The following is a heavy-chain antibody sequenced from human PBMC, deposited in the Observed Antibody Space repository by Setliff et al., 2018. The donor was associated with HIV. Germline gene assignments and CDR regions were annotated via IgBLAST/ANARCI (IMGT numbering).Heavy chain of an antibody. V-gene: IGHV4-59*02. CDR3: ARITDDYSRFYYYMDV. J-gene: IGHJ6*03. CDR1: GGSVSGYY. CDR2: IYYSGSA. Sequence: SETLSLTCTLSGGSVSGYYWSWTRQPPGKGLEWIGYIYYSGSANHNPSLKSRVTISVDTSKNEVSLKLTYVTSADTAVYYCARITDDYSRFYYYMDVWGKGTTVTVS. D-gene: IGHD4-4*01.